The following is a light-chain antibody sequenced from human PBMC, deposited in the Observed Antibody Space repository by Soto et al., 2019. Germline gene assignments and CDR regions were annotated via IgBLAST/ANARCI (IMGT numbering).Light chain of an antibody. Sequence: QSVLTQPASVSGSPGQSITISCTGTSSDVGGYNYVSWYQHHPGKAPKLMIYEVSNRPSGVSNRFSGSKSGNAAFLTISGLQAEDEADYYCSSYSSSATPYVFGTGTKVTVL. V-gene: IGLV2-14*01. CDR1: SSDVGGYNY. CDR2: EVS. J-gene: IGLJ1*01. CDR3: SSYSSSATPYV.